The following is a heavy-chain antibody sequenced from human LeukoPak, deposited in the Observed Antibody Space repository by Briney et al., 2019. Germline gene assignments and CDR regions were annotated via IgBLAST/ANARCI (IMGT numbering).Heavy chain of an antibody. D-gene: IGHD2-15*01. J-gene: IGHJ6*04. Sequence: SETLSLTCAVYGGSFSGYYWSWIRQPPGKGPEGIGEINHSGSTNYNPSLKSRGTISVDTSKNQFSLKRSSVAAADTAVYYCGRGQKLLHYYGMDVWGKGATVTVSS. V-gene: IGHV4-34*01. CDR2: INHSGST. CDR1: GGSFSGYY. CDR3: GRGQKLLHYYGMDV.